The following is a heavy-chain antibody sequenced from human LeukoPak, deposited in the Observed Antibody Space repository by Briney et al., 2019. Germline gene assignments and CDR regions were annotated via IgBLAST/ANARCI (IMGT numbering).Heavy chain of an antibody. V-gene: IGHV3-30*02. CDR1: GFTFSSYG. J-gene: IGHJ6*03. CDR3: AKDILEGYCSGGSCYQNYYYMDV. Sequence: GGSLRLSCAASGFTFSSYGMHWVRQAPGKGLEWVAFIRYDGSNKYYADSVKGRFTVSRDNSKNTLYLQMNSLRAEDTAVYYCAKDILEGYCSGGSCYQNYYYMDVWGKGTTVTVSS. CDR2: IRYDGSNK. D-gene: IGHD2-15*01.